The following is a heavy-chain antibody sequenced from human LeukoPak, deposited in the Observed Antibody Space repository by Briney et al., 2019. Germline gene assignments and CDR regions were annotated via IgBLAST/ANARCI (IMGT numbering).Heavy chain of an antibody. CDR3: AKDRACSSISCSDFDS. Sequence: PGGSLRLSCAASGFLFSSFALHWVRQAPGKGMEWVTLISHDGSDKYYADSVKGRFTISRDNFKNTLFLQMNSLRAEDTAVYYCAKDRACSSISCSDFDSWGQGTPVTVSS. CDR1: GFLFSSFA. CDR2: ISHDGSDK. J-gene: IGHJ4*02. D-gene: IGHD2-2*01. V-gene: IGHV3-30-3*01.